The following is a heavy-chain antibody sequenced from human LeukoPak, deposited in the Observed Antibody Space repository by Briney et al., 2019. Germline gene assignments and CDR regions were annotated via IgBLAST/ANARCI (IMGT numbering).Heavy chain of an antibody. V-gene: IGHV3-23*01. CDR2: ITDDGYNT. J-gene: IGHJ4*02. CDR1: GFTFSAFA. D-gene: IGHD6-19*01. Sequence: GGSLRLSCAASGFTFSAFAMTWVRQAPGKGLEWVSTITDDGYNTYSADSVKGRITFSRDNSKNTLSLQLRRLRDEDTAVYYCAKDLSYTSGASYNWGQGTLVTVSS. CDR3: AKDLSYTSGASYN.